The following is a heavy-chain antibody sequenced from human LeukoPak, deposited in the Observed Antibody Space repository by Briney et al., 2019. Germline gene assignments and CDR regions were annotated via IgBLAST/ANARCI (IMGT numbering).Heavy chain of an antibody. CDR1: GFTFSRIA. J-gene: IGHJ6*03. V-gene: IGHV3-30*18. D-gene: IGHD1-26*01. CDR2: ISYEGSYT. CDR3: AKVPSPGGRYQNYKSYMDV. Sequence: GGSLRLSCAASGFTFSRIALHWVRQAPGKGLEWVAAISYEGSYTYYAESVKGRFTISRDNSKNTLFLQMNSLRADDTAVYYCAKVPSPGGRYQNYKSYMDVWGKGTTVTVSS.